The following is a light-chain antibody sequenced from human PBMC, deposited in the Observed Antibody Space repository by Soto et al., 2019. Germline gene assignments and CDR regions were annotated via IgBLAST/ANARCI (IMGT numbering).Light chain of an antibody. V-gene: IGLV1-47*01. J-gene: IGLJ3*02. CDR1: TSNLGSNF. Sequence: SELTQAASASGTPGQRFTITCSGSTSNLGSNFIYWYQQLPGAAPKLLISRNNQRPSGVPDRFSGSKSGTSASLAISGLRSEDEAVYHCASWDDSLSGVVFGGGTKVTVL. CDR2: RNN. CDR3: ASWDDSLSGVV.